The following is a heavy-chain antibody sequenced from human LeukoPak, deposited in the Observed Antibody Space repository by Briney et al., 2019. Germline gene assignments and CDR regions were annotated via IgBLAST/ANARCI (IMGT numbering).Heavy chain of an antibody. D-gene: IGHD3-22*01. J-gene: IGHJ6*02. CDR2: ISSSGSTI. CDR1: GFTFSSYE. Sequence: AEGSLRLSCAASGFTFSSYEMNWVRQAPGKGLEWVSYISSSGSTIYYADSVKGRFTISRDNAKNSLYLQMNSLRAEDTAVYYCARDFLKSGYYYYYYYGMDVWGHGTTVTVSS. CDR3: ARDFLKSGYYYYYYYGMDV. V-gene: IGHV3-48*03.